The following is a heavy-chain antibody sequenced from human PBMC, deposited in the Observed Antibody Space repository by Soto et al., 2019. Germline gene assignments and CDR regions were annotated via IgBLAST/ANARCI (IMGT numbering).Heavy chain of an antibody. V-gene: IGHV4-39*07. CDR1: GGSISSTDHY. CDR3: AREARGVISGMDV. J-gene: IGHJ6*02. CDR2: IYFAGST. Sequence: SETLSLTCTVSGGSISSTDHYWGWVRQPPGKGLEWLGSIYFAGSTFHNPALKSRATISVDTSKRQFSLKLSSVTAADTAVYYCAREARGVISGMDVWGQGTTVTVSS. D-gene: IGHD3-10*01.